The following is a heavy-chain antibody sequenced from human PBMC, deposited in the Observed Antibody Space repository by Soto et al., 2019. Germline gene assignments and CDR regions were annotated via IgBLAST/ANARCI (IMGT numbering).Heavy chain of an antibody. Sequence: GGSLRLSCAASGFTFDDYTMHWVRQAPGKGLEWVSLISWDGGSTYYADSVKGRFTISRDNSKNSLYLQMNSLRTEDTALYYCAKALYCTNGVCYNPGLDYWGQGTLVTVSS. CDR2: ISWDGGST. CDR3: AKALYCTNGVCYNPGLDY. V-gene: IGHV3-43*01. CDR1: GFTFDDYT. J-gene: IGHJ4*02. D-gene: IGHD2-8*01.